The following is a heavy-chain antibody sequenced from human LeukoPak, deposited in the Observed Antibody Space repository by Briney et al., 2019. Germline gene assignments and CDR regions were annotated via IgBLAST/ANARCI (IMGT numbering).Heavy chain of an antibody. D-gene: IGHD3-10*01. V-gene: IGHV4-59*12. CDR2: IYYSGST. CDR3: ARPALWSDFDY. CDR1: GGSISSYY. J-gene: IGHJ4*02. Sequence: SVTLSLTCTVSGGSISSYYWSWIRQPPGKGLEWIGYIYYSGSTNYNPSLKSRVTISVDTSKNQFSLKLSSVTAADTAVYYCARPALWSDFDYWGQGTLVTVSS.